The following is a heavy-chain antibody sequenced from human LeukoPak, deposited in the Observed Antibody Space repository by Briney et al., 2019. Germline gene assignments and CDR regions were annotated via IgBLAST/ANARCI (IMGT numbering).Heavy chain of an antibody. CDR2: IYYSGST. V-gene: IGHV4-39*07. D-gene: IGHD1-26*01. CDR1: GGSISSSSYY. J-gene: IGHJ4*02. Sequence: PSETLSLTCTVSGGSISSSSYYWGWIRQPPGKGLEWIGSIYYSGSTYYNPSLKSRVTISVDTSKNQFSLKLSSVTAADTAVYYCAREGGIVGATTMGVDYWGQGTLVTASS. CDR3: AREGGIVGATTMGVDY.